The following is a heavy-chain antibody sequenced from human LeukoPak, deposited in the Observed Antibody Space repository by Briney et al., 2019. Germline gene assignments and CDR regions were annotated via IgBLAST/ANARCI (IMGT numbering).Heavy chain of an antibody. V-gene: IGHV3-66*01. J-gene: IGHJ4*02. Sequence: GGSLRLSCAVSEFSVGSNYMTWVRQAPGKGLEWVSLIYSGGSTYYADSVKGRFTISRDNSKNTLYLQMNSLRAEDTAVYYCARGPSGYHSTGGQGTLVTVSS. CDR1: EFSVGSNY. CDR2: IYSGGST. D-gene: IGHD5-12*01. CDR3: ARGPSGYHST.